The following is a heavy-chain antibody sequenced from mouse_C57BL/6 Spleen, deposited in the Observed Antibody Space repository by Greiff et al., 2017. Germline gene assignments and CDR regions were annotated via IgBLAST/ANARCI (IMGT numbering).Heavy chain of an antibody. V-gene: IGHV1-4*01. CDR1: GYTFTSYT. CDR3: ARWGDGRSYAMDY. J-gene: IGHJ4*01. D-gene: IGHD1-1*01. CDR2: INPSSGYT. Sequence: QVQLQQSGAELARPGASVKMSCKASGYTFTSYTMHWVKQRPGQGLEWIGYINPSSGYTKYNQKFKDKATLTADKSSSTAYMQLSSLTSEDSAVYYCARWGDGRSYAMDYWGQGTSVTVSS.